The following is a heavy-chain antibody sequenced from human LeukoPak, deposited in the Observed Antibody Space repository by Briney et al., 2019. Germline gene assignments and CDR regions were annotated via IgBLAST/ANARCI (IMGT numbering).Heavy chain of an antibody. CDR1: GFTFSRHG. Sequence: PGGSLRLSCAPSGFTFSRHGMHWVRQAPGKRLEWVAIISNDGSRKYYAHSMEGRFTISRDNSKNTLYLQMDSLRAGDTAVYYCARDRAWNYFDYWGQGTLVTVSP. CDR2: ISNDGSRK. D-gene: IGHD3-3*01. V-gene: IGHV3-30*03. CDR3: ARDRAWNYFDY. J-gene: IGHJ4*02.